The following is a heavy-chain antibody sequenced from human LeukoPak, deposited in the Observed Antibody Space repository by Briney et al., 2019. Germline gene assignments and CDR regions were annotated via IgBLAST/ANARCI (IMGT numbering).Heavy chain of an antibody. CDR3: ARVGLDEMGAEGAFDI. J-gene: IGHJ3*02. D-gene: IGHD1-26*01. CDR2: IYYSGST. V-gene: IGHV4-39*07. CDR1: GGSISSSSYY. Sequence: PSETLSLTCTVSGGSISSSSYYWGWIRQPPGKGLEWIGSIYYSGSTYYNPSLKSRVTISVDTSKNQFSLKLSSVTAADTAVYYCARVGLDEMGAEGAFDIWGQGTMVTVSS.